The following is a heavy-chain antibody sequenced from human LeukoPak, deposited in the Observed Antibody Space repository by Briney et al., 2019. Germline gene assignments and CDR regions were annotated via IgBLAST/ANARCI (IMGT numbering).Heavy chain of an antibody. CDR3: ARSPKGGVDDAFDI. CDR1: GFTFSSYS. J-gene: IGHJ3*02. Sequence: GGSLRLSCAASGFTFSSYSMNWVRQAPGKGLEWVSYISSSSSTIYYADSVKGRFTISRDNAKNSLYLQMNSLRAEDTALYYCARSPKGGVDDAFDIWGQGTMVTVSS. D-gene: IGHD2-2*01. CDR2: ISSSSSTI. V-gene: IGHV3-48*04.